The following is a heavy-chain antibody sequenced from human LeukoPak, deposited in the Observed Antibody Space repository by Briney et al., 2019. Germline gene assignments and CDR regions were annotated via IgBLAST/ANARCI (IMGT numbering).Heavy chain of an antibody. CDR1: GFIFSSYE. CDR3: ARDRSSSSWSVYNWFDP. CDR2: INSSGRTI. Sequence: GGALRLSCVSSGFIFSSYEMNWVRPAPGKGRAGVSYINSSGRTIYKADSVKGGSIIYSDNAKNSLSLQMNSLSAEDTAVYYCARDRSSSSWSVYNWFDPWGQGALVTVSS. V-gene: IGHV3-48*03. D-gene: IGHD6-13*01. J-gene: IGHJ5*02.